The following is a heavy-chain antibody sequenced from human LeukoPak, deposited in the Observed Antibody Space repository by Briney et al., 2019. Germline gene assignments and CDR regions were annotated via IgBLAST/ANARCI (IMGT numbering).Heavy chain of an antibody. CDR1: GLTFSSSW. J-gene: IGHJ3*02. Sequence: PGGSLRLSCAASGLTFSSSWMSWVRQAPGKGLEWVANIKQDGSEKHYVDSVKGRFTISRDNAKNSLYLQMNSLRAEDTAVYYCATDSRIVGATGASDIWGQGTMVTVSS. D-gene: IGHD1-26*01. CDR3: ATDSRIVGATGASDI. CDR2: IKQDGSEK. V-gene: IGHV3-7*01.